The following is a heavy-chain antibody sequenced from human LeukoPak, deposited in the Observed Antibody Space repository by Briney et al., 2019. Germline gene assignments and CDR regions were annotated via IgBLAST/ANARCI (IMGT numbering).Heavy chain of an antibody. CDR1: GFTVSSNY. Sequence: GGSLRLSCAASGFTVSSNYMSWVRQAPGKGLEWVSVIYSGGSTYYADSVKGRFTISRDNSKNTLYLQVNSLRAEDTAVYYCARDNRQYYYGSGPVDYGMDVWGKGTTVTVSS. D-gene: IGHD3-10*01. CDR2: IYSGGST. J-gene: IGHJ6*04. CDR3: ARDNRQYYYGSGPVDYGMDV. V-gene: IGHV3-53*01.